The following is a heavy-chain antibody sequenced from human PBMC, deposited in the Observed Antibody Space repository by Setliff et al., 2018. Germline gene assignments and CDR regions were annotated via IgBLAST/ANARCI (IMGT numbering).Heavy chain of an antibody. CDR2: INAGNGNT. V-gene: IGHV1-24*01. CDR1: GYRLIEVS. D-gene: IGHD3-3*01. Sequence: ASVKVSCKVSGYRLIEVSMHWVRQAPGKGLEWMGWINAGNGNTKYSQKFQGRVTMTEDTSTDTAYMELSSLRSEDTAVYYCATGGRFLEWLGPVTWWFDPWGQGTLVTVSS. J-gene: IGHJ5*02. CDR3: ATGGRFLEWLGPVTWWFDP.